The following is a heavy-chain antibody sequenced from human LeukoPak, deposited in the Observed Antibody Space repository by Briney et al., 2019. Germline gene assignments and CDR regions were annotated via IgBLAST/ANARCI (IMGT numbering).Heavy chain of an antibody. CDR1: GYSLTSYG. D-gene: IGHD5-12*01. CDR2: ISAYNGDT. Sequence: ASVKVSCKASGYSLTSYGISWVRQAPGQGLEWVGWISAYNGDTNYAQKLQGRVTMTTDTSTSTAYMELRSLRSDDTAVYYCARVVIVSGYDFNGWAPYYYYYGMDVWGQGTTVTVSS. J-gene: IGHJ6*02. CDR3: ARVVIVSGYDFNGWAPYYYYYGMDV. V-gene: IGHV1-18*01.